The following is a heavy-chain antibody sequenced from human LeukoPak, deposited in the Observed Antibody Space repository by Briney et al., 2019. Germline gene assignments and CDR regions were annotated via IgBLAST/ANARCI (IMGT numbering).Heavy chain of an antibody. D-gene: IGHD4-17*01. Sequence: PSETLSLTCAVSGGSISSNNWWNWVRQPPGKGLEWIGEIHHSGSTHYNPSLKSRLTISVDKSKNQFSLKLTSVTAADTAVYYCARASHDYGDYSHFDYWGQGTLVTVSS. J-gene: IGHJ4*02. CDR3: ARASHDYGDYSHFDY. CDR1: GGSISSNNW. CDR2: IHHSGST. V-gene: IGHV4-4*02.